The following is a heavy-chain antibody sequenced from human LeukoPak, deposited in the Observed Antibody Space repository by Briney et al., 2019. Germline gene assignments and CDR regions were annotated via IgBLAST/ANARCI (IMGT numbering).Heavy chain of an antibody. D-gene: IGHD2/OR15-2a*01. CDR2: ISGSGAST. Sequence: PGGSLRLSCLTSGFTFSTNAMSWVRQAPGKGLEWISGISGSGASTYYADSVKGRFTISRDNSKNTLYLQMNSLRAEDTAVYYCARDLSPDYWGQGTLVTVSS. CDR3: ARDLSPDY. V-gene: IGHV3-23*01. CDR1: GFTFSTNA. J-gene: IGHJ4*02.